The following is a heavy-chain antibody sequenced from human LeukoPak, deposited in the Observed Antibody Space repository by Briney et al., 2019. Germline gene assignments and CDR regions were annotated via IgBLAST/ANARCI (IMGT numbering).Heavy chain of an antibody. CDR3: ARASYYGSGSYYGEFDY. V-gene: IGHV3-30*04. CDR1: GFTFSSYA. J-gene: IGHJ4*02. CDR2: ISYEGSNK. D-gene: IGHD3-10*01. Sequence: PGGSLRLSCAASGFTFSSYAMHWVRQAPGKGLEWVAVISYEGSNKYYADSVKGRFTISRDNSKNTLYLQMNSLRAEDTAVYYCARASYYGSGSYYGEFDYWGQGTLVTVSS.